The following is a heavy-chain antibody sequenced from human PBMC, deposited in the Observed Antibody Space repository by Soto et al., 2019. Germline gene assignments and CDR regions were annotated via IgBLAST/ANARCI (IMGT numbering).Heavy chain of an antibody. CDR3: ARGSPVSGSYCKGAFDI. D-gene: IGHD1-26*01. V-gene: IGHV1-46*01. CDR2: INPSGGST. Sequence: ASVKVSCKASGYTFTSYYMHWVRQAPGQGLEWMGIINPSGGSTSYAQKFQGRVTMTRDTSTSTVYMELSSLRSEDTAVYYCARGSPVSGSYCKGAFDIWGQGTMVTVSS. CDR1: GYTFTSYY. J-gene: IGHJ3*02.